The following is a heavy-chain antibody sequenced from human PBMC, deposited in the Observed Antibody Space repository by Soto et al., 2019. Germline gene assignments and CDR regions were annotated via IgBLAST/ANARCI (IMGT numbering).Heavy chain of an antibody. V-gene: IGHV1-69*01. D-gene: IGHD6-19*01. Sequence: QVQLVQSGAEVKKPGSSVKVSCKASGGTFSSYAISWVRQAPGQGLEWMGGIIPIFGTANYAQKFQGRVTITADDSTSTAYMELSSLRSEDTAVYYCARHPYSGWSQLGRWYFAYWGQGTLVTVSS. CDR1: GGTFSSYA. J-gene: IGHJ4*02. CDR2: IIPIFGTA. CDR3: ARHPYSGWSQLGRWYFAY.